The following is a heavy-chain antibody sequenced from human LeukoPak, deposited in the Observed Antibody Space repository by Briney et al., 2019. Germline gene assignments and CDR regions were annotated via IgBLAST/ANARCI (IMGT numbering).Heavy chain of an antibody. J-gene: IGHJ4*01. V-gene: IGHV3-9*01. CDR3: AKNDY. CDR2: ISWNSGSI. Sequence: GGSLRLSCAASGFTFDDYAMHWVRQAPGKGLEWVSGISWNSGSIGYADSVKGRFTISRDNAKNSLYLQMNSLRAEDTALYYCAKNDYWGHGTLVTVSS. CDR1: GFTFDDYA.